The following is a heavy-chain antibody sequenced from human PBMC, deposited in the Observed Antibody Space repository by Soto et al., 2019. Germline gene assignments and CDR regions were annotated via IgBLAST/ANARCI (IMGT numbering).Heavy chain of an antibody. CDR1: GGTFSSYA. J-gene: IGHJ6*02. D-gene: IGHD2-2*02. CDR3: ARTCSSTSCYSYYYYGMDV. V-gene: IGHV1-69*06. Sequence: GASVKVSCKASGGTFSSYAISWVRQAPGQGLEWMGGIIPIFGTANYAQKFQGRVTITADKSTSTAYMELSSLRSEDTAVYYCARTCSSTSCYSYYYYGMDVWGQGTTVT. CDR2: IIPIFGTA.